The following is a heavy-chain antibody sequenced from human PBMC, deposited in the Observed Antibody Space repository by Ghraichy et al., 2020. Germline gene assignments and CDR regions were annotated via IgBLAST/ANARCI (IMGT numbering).Heavy chain of an antibody. Sequence: ASVKVSCKASGYTFTSYGISWVRQAPGQGLEWMGWISAYNGNTNYAQKLQGRVTMTTDTSTSTAYMELRSLRSDDTAVYYCAREGHYYDSSGYQPTIYYYYGMDVWGQGTTVTVSS. CDR3: AREGHYYDSSGYQPTIYYYYGMDV. CDR2: ISAYNGNT. CDR1: GYTFTSYG. J-gene: IGHJ6*02. V-gene: IGHV1-18*01. D-gene: IGHD3-22*01.